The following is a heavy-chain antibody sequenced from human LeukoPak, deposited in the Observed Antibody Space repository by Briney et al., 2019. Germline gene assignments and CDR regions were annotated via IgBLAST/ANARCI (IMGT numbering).Heavy chain of an antibody. J-gene: IGHJ2*01. D-gene: IGHD3-10*01. CDR1: GFTFSSYA. CDR3: ARGITMVRSRPGWYFDL. V-gene: IGHV3-30*04. CDR2: ISYDGSNK. Sequence: GGSLRLSCAASGFTFSSYAMHWVRQAPGKGLEWVAVISYDGSNKYYADSVKGRFTISRDNSKNTLYLQMNSLRAEDTAVYYCARGITMVRSRPGWYFDLWGRGTLVTVSS.